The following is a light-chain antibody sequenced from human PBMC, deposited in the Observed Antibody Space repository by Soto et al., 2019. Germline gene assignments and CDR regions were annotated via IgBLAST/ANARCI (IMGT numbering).Light chain of an antibody. V-gene: IGLV1-51*01. CDR3: ATWDISLSAGV. Sequence: QSVLTQPPSVSAAPGQKVTISCSGSSSNIGNNYVSWYQQFPEAAPKLLIYDNDKRPSGIPDRFSGSKSGTSATLGITGLQTGDEVDYYCATWDISLSAGVFGGGTKLTVL. J-gene: IGLJ2*01. CDR2: DND. CDR1: SSNIGNNY.